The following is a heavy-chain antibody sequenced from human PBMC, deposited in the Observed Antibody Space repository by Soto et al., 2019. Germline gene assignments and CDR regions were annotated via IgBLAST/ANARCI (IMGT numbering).Heavy chain of an antibody. J-gene: IGHJ3*02. Sequence: ASVKVSCKASGYTFTSYGISWVRQAPGQGLEWMGWISAYNGNTNYAQKLQGRVTMTTDTSTSTAYMEMRSLRSDDTAVYYCARDNQQCLGLGADAFDIWGKGTMVTVS. CDR2: ISAYNGNT. CDR1: GYTFTSYG. D-gene: IGHD6-19*01. CDR3: ARDNQQCLGLGADAFDI. V-gene: IGHV1-18*01.